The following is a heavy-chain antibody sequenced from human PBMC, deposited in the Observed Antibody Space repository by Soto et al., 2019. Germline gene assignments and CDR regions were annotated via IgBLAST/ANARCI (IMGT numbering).Heavy chain of an antibody. CDR1: GGSVNSGSYY. CDR3: ASGGTGSYYEFDF. D-gene: IGHD1-26*01. Sequence: PSETLSLTCTVSGGSVNSGSYYWSWIRQPPGKGLEWIGYIYYTGSTNYNPSLKSRVTISVDTSKNQLSLKLNSVTAADTAVFYWASGGTGSYYEFDFWGPGTLVTVLL. CDR2: IYYTGST. V-gene: IGHV4-61*01. J-gene: IGHJ4*02.